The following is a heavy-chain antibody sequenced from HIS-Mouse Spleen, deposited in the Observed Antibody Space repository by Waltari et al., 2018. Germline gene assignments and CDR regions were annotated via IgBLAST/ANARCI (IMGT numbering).Heavy chain of an antibody. CDR1: GFTFSSYG. Sequence: QVQLVESGGGVVQPGTSLSLSCAASGFTFSSYGMHWVRQAPGKGLEWVAVIWYDGSNKYYADSVKGRFTISRDNSKNTLYLQMNSLRAEDTAVYYCAKDLARKDSGYDAFDIWGQGTMVTVSS. D-gene: IGHD5-12*01. CDR3: AKDLARKDSGYDAFDI. V-gene: IGHV3-33*06. CDR2: IWYDGSNK. J-gene: IGHJ3*02.